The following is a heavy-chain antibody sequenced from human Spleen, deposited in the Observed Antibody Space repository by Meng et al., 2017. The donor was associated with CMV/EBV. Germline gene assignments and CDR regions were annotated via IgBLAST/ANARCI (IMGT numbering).Heavy chain of an antibody. CDR1: GFTFSSYW. J-gene: IGHJ3*02. Sequence: GESLKISCAASGFTFSSYWMHWVRQAPGKGLEWVSTIGSSSNYIYYADSLKGRFTISRDNAKNSLYLQMNSLRAEDTAVYYCASWPPDRYCSGGSCYSSDAFDIWGQGTMVTVSS. CDR2: IGSSSNYI. CDR3: ASWPPDRYCSGGSCYSSDAFDI. V-gene: IGHV3-21*01. D-gene: IGHD2-15*01.